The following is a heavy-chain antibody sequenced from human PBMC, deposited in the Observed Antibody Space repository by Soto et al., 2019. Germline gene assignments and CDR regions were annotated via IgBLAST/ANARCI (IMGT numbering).Heavy chain of an antibody. Sequence: PSETLSLTCSVSGGPISSGGCFWTWIRQSPGKGLEWIGHIYYTGSTSSNPSLKGRITFSVDTSKNQFSLNLNSVTAADTAVYYCARLRWSGYVYFGYWGQGAVVTVS. J-gene: IGHJ4*02. V-gene: IGHV4-31*03. CDR3: ARLRWSGYVYFGY. CDR2: IYYTGST. D-gene: IGHD3-3*01. CDR1: GGPISSGGCF.